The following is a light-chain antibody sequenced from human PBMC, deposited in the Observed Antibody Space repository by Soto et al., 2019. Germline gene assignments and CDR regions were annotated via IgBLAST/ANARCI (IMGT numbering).Light chain of an antibody. Sequence: QSVLTQPPSASGTPRHSVSLSFSGSSSIIESNTVTWYQHLPGTAPKLVIYSNYDRPSGVPDRFSGSTSGTSASLVIRGLQSEDEADYYCAAWDDILNGYVFGGGTKVTVL. CDR3: AAWDDILNGYV. J-gene: IGLJ1*01. V-gene: IGLV1-44*01. CDR2: SNY. CDR1: SSIIESNT.